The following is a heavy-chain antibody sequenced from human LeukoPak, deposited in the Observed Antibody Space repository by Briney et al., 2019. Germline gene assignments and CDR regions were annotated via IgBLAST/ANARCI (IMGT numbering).Heavy chain of an antibody. J-gene: IGHJ4*02. CDR2: INHSGIT. V-gene: IGHV4-34*01. CDR3: ASEAYSSSWAY. Sequence: PSETLSLTCAVYGGSFSGYFWSWIRQPPGKGLEWIGEINHSGITNYNPSLKSRVTISVDTSKNQFSLKLRSVTAADTAVYYCASEAYSSSWAYWGQGTLVTVSS. D-gene: IGHD6-13*01. CDR1: GGSFSGYF.